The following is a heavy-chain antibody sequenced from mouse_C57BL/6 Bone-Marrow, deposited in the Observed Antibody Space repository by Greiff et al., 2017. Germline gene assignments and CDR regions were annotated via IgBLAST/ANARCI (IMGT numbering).Heavy chain of an antibody. D-gene: IGHD2-3*01. CDR2: ISYDGSN. CDR1: GYSITSGYY. J-gene: IGHJ3*01. Sequence: DVHLVESGPGLVKPSQSLSLTCSVTGYSITSGYYWNWIRQFPGNKLEWMGYISYDGSNNYNPSLKNRISITRDTSKNQFFLKLNSVTTEDTATYYCARDVYDGWGQGTLVTVSA. V-gene: IGHV3-6*01. CDR3: ARDVYDG.